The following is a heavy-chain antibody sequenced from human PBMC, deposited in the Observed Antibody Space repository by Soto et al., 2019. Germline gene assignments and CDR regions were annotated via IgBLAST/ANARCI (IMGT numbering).Heavy chain of an antibody. Sequence: QVQLVQSGAEVKKPGASVKISCEASGYTFTNFSIHWVRQAPGQRLEWMGWINAGSGYTKYSRRFQDRLIITRDRSASTAYMELSILRSEDTAMFYCARGRGVIRNYYGMDVLGQGPTVTASS. V-gene: IGHV1-3*01. CDR1: GYTFTNFS. CDR2: INAGSGYT. D-gene: IGHD3-3*02. CDR3: ARGRGVIRNYYGMDV. J-gene: IGHJ6*02.